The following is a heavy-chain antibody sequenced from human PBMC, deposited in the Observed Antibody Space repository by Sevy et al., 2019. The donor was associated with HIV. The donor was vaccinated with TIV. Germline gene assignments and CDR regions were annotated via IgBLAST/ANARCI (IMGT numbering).Heavy chain of an antibody. CDR2: VFHSGST. V-gene: IGHV4-39*01. CDR3: ARRGASVTTLYGNWFDP. J-gene: IGHJ5*02. CDR1: GGSISSSTYY. Sequence: SETLSLTCSVSGGSISSSTYYWGWVRQPPGQGLEWIGSVFHSGSTYYNPPLKSRVNMSVDTSTNQFSLKLTSVTAADTAVYYCARRGASVTTLYGNWFDPWGQGTLVTVSS. D-gene: IGHD4-17*01.